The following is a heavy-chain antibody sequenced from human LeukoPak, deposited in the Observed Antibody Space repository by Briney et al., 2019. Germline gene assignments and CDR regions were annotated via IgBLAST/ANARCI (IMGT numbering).Heavy chain of an antibody. V-gene: IGHV3-48*01. CDR2: ISSSSNTI. D-gene: IGHD6-13*01. CDR3: ARDLVAAAGTTFDY. J-gene: IGHJ4*02. Sequence: GGSLRLSCAASGFTFSSSSMNWVRQAPGKGLEWVSYISSSSNTIYYADSVKGRFTISRDNAKYSLYLQMNSLRAEDTAVYYCARDLVAAAGTTFDYWGQGTLVTVSS. CDR1: GFTFSSSS.